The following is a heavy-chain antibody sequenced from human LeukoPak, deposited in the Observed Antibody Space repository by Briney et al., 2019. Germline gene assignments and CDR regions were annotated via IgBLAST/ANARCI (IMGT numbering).Heavy chain of an antibody. CDR1: GGAFTGYY. CDR2: INHSGAT. CDR3: ATPTRGGIAVTGTFGH. Sequence: SETLSLTCAGSGGAFTGYYWSWIRQPPGKGLEWIGEINHSGATNYNPSLKSRVTISVDTSKNQFSLRLTSVSAADTGVYYCATPTRGGIAVTGTFGHWGQGTQVTISS. J-gene: IGHJ4*02. D-gene: IGHD6-19*01. V-gene: IGHV4-34*01.